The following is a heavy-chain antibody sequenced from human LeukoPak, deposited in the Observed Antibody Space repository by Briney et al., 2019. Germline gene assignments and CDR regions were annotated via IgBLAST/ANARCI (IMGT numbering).Heavy chain of an antibody. J-gene: IGHJ4*02. V-gene: IGHV1-18*01. Sequence: ASVKGSCKASGYTFTSYGISWVRQAPGQGLEWMGWISAYNGNTNYAQKLQGRVTMTTDTSTSTAYMELRSLRSDDTAVYYCATREEYYYDSSGYYDYWGQGTLVTVSS. CDR3: ATREEYYYDSSGYYDY. CDR2: ISAYNGNT. CDR1: GYTFTSYG. D-gene: IGHD3-22*01.